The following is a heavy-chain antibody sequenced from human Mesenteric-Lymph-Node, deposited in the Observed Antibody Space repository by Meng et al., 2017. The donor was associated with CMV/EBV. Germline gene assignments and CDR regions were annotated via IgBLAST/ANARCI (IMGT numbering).Heavy chain of an antibody. D-gene: IGHD3-16*01. CDR2: TLPIYGTP. CDR3: ARRDSDDYDFDY. Sequence: SVKVSCKASGGTFNTYAINWVRQAPGQGLEWMGGTLPIYGTPESAQKFQGRVTFTADESTGTAYMQLNSLRSEDTAVYYCARRDSDDYDFDYWGQGTQVTVSS. J-gene: IGHJ4*02. V-gene: IGHV1-69*13. CDR1: GGTFNTYA.